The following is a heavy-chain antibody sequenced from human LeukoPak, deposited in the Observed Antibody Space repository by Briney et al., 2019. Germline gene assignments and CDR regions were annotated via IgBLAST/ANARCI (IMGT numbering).Heavy chain of an antibody. V-gene: IGHV3-30*02. CDR3: ARTSGWYSNYYYYYMDV. J-gene: IGHJ6*03. Sequence: AGGSLRLSCAASGFTFSSYGMHWVRQAPGKGLEWVAFIRYDGSNKYYADSVKGRFTISRDNSKNTLYLQMNSLRAEDTAVYYCARTSGWYSNYYYYYMDVWGKGTTVTVSS. CDR2: IRYDGSNK. D-gene: IGHD6-19*01. CDR1: GFTFSSYG.